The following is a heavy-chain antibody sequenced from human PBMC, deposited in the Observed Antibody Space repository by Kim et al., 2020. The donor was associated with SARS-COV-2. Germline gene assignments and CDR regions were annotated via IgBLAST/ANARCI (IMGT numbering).Heavy chain of an antibody. CDR1: GGSISSYY. CDR2: IYYSGST. Sequence: SETLSLTCTVSGGSISSYYWSWIRQPPGKGLEWIGYIYYSGSTNYNPSLKSRVTISVDTSKNQFSLKLSSVTAADTAVYYCARVLGYDILTGYSQRGYYYYGMDVWGQGTTVTVSS. J-gene: IGHJ6*02. CDR3: ARVLGYDILTGYSQRGYYYYGMDV. D-gene: IGHD3-9*01. V-gene: IGHV4-59*13.